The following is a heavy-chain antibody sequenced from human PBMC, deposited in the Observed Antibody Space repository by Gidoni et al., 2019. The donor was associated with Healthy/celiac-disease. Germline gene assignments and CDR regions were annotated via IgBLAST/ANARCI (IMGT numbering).Heavy chain of an antibody. CDR2: MSSSSSYI. V-gene: IGHV3-21*01. D-gene: IGHD3-22*01. CDR1: GFTFSSYS. CDR3: AREPWDYYDSSLVDY. Sequence: EVQLVESGGGLVKPGGSLRLSCAASGFTFSSYSMNWVRQAPGKGMEWVSSMSSSSSYIYYADSVKGRFTISRDNAKNSLYLQMNSLRAEDTAVYYCAREPWDYYDSSLVDYWGQGTLVTVSS. J-gene: IGHJ4*02.